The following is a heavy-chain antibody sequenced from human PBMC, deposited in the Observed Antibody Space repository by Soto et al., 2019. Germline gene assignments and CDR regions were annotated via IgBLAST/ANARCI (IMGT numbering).Heavy chain of an antibody. CDR1: GYTFTGYY. CDR2: INPNSGGT. V-gene: IGHV1-2*02. J-gene: IGHJ4*02. CDR3: AREGGSGSIVVVPAASDY. Sequence: ASVKVSCKASGYTFTGYYMHWVRQAPGQVLEWMGWINPNSGGTNYAQKFQGRVTMTRDTSISTAYMELSRLRSDDTAVYYCAREGGSGSIVVVPAASDYWGQGTLVTVSS. D-gene: IGHD2-2*01.